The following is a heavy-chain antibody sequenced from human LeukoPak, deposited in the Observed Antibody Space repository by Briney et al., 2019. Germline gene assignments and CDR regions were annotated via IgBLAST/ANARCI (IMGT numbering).Heavy chain of an antibody. CDR2: ISYDGSNK. V-gene: IGHV3-30*18. CDR3: AKSGMMEQQWLWFDP. CDR1: GFTFSSYG. D-gene: IGHD6-19*01. Sequence: GGSLRLSCAASGFTFSSYGMHWVRQAPGKGLEWVAVISYDGSNKYYADSVKGRFTISRDNSKNTLYLQMNSLRAEDTAVYYCAKSGMMEQQWLWFDPWGQGTLVTVSS. J-gene: IGHJ5*02.